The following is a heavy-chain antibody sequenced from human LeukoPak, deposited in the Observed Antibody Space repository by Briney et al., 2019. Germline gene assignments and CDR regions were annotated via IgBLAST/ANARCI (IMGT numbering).Heavy chain of an antibody. D-gene: IGHD6-19*01. CDR3: ARDLRYSSGWSASGMDV. V-gene: IGHV1-2*02. J-gene: IGHJ6*03. CDR2: INPNSGGT. Sequence: ASVKVSCKASGYTFTDYYIHWVRQAPGQGLEWMGWINPNSGGTNYAQKFQGRVTMTRDTSISTAYMELSRLRSDDTAVYYCARDLRYSSGWSASGMDVWGKGTTVTISS. CDR1: GYTFTDYY.